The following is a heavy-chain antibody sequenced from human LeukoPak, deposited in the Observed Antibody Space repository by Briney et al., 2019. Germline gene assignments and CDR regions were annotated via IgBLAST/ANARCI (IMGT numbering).Heavy chain of an antibody. CDR2: ISGSGGST. D-gene: IGHD3-22*01. Sequence: GGSLRLSCAASGFTFSSYAMSWVRQAPGKGLEWVSAISGSGGSTYYADSVKGRFTISRDNSKNTLYLQMNSLRAEDTAVYYCAKGDNYFDGSGIDYWGQGTLVTVSS. V-gene: IGHV3-23*01. J-gene: IGHJ4*02. CDR3: AKGDNYFDGSGIDY. CDR1: GFTFSSYA.